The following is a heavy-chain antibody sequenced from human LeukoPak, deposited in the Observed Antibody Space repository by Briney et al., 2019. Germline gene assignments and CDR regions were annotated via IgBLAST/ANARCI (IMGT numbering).Heavy chain of an antibody. CDR3: ATIAGDSDY. D-gene: IGHD1-26*01. Sequence: SETLSLTCAVYGGSFSGYYWSWIRQPPGNGLEWIGEINHSGSTNYNPSLKSRVTISVDTSKNQFSLKLSSVTAADTAVYYCATIAGDSDYWGQGTLVTVSS. V-gene: IGHV4-34*01. J-gene: IGHJ4*02. CDR1: GGSFSGYY. CDR2: INHSGST.